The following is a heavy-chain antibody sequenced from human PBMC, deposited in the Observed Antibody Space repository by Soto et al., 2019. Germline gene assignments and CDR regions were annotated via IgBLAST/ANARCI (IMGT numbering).Heavy chain of an antibody. CDR1: GFTVSSNY. Sequence: EVQLVESGGGLIQPGGSLRLSCAASGFTVSSNYMSWVRQAPGKGLEWVSVIYSGGSTYYADSVKGRFTISRDKSKNTLDLQMNSLRAEDRAVYYWAIPIVGATGNYYYGMDVWGQGTTVTVSS. CDR3: AIPIVGATGNYYYGMDV. V-gene: IGHV3-53*01. D-gene: IGHD1-26*01. J-gene: IGHJ6*02. CDR2: IYSGGST.